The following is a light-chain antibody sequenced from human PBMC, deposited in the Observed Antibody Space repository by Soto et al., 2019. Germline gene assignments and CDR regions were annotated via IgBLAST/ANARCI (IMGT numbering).Light chain of an antibody. J-gene: IGKJ2*01. CDR3: HHYASSRHT. V-gene: IGKV3-20*01. CDR1: QSVSSTY. CDR2: GAS. Sequence: SPVTLSASQMEIATLSFMASQSVSSTYLAWYRHKPGQAPRLLIYGASIRAADIPDRFSGSGSGTDFTLTISGLEPEDFAVYYCHHYASSRHTFGQGTKVDI.